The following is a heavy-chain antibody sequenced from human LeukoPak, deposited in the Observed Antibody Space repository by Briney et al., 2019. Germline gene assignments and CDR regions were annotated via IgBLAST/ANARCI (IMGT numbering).Heavy chain of an antibody. CDR1: GFTFSSYG. V-gene: IGHV3-30*02. Sequence: GGSLRLSCAASGFTFSSYGMHWVRQAPGKGLEWVAFIRYDGSNKYYADSVKGRFTISRDNSKNTLYLRMNSLRAEDTAVYYCPGSIYYDSSGYYYLDYWGQGTLVTVSS. CDR2: IRYDGSNK. CDR3: PGSIYYDSSGYYYLDY. D-gene: IGHD3-22*01. J-gene: IGHJ4*02.